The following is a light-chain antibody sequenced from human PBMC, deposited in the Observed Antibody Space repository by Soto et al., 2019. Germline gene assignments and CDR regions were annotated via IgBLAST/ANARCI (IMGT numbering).Light chain of an antibody. CDR3: QQSYNTPYT. CDR1: QSVRSN. J-gene: IGKJ2*01. V-gene: IGKV3-15*01. Sequence: EIVMTQSPATLSVSPGERATVSCRASQSVRSNLAWYQQKPGQAPRLLIYGASTRATGIPARFSGSGSGTEFTLTISSLQSEDFASYYCQQSYNTPYTFGQGTKLEI. CDR2: GAS.